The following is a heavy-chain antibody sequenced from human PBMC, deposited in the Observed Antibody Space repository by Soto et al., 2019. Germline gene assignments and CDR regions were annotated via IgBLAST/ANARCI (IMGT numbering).Heavy chain of an antibody. Sequence: QVQLVQSGAEVKKPGSSVKVSCKASGGTFSSYAISWVRQAPGQGLEWMGGIIPIFGTANYAQKFQGRVTITADESTSTAYMELSSLRSEGTAVYYCASGGSYYDSSGYYESPNFDYWGQGTLVTVSS. CDR1: GGTFSSYA. J-gene: IGHJ4*02. D-gene: IGHD3-22*01. CDR2: IIPIFGTA. V-gene: IGHV1-69*01. CDR3: ASGGSYYDSSGYYESPNFDY.